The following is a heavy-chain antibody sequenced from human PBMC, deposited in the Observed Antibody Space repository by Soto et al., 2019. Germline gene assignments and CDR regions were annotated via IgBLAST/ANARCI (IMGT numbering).Heavy chain of an antibody. CDR2: MNPNSGNT. V-gene: IGHV1-8*01. CDR3: ARVVPTYYDILTGYYRRGLSLLDI. Sequence: ASVNVSCKASGYTFTSYDINWVRQATGQGLEWMGWMNPNSGNTGYAQKFQGRVTMTRNTSISTAYMELSSLRSEDTAVYYCARVVPTYYDILTGYYRRGLSLLDIWGQGTMVTV. CDR1: GYTFTSYD. D-gene: IGHD3-9*01. J-gene: IGHJ3*02.